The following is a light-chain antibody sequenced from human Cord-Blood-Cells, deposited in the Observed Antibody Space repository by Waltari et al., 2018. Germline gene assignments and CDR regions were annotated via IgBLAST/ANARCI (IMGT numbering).Light chain of an antibody. CDR3: QQYNNWPPWT. CDR2: GAS. CDR1: QSVSSN. Sequence: EIVMTQSPATLSVSPGERATLSCRASQSVSSNLAWYQQKPGQAPRLLIYGASTRATGIPARFSGSGSGTEFTLTISSLQSEDFAVYYGQQYNNWPPWTFDQGTKVEIK. J-gene: IGKJ1*01. V-gene: IGKV3-15*01.